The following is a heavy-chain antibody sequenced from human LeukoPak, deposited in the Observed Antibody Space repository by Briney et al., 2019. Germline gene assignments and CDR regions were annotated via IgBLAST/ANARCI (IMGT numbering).Heavy chain of an antibody. V-gene: IGHV4-59*01. Sequence: SETLSLTCTVSGGSISSYYWSWIRQPPGKGLEWIGYIYYSGSTNYNPSLKSRVTISVDTSKNQFSLKLSSVTAADTAVYYCARDLPAYCSGGSCYSFAFDIWGQGTMVTVSS. CDR2: IYYSGST. D-gene: IGHD2-15*01. CDR3: ARDLPAYCSGGSCYSFAFDI. J-gene: IGHJ3*02. CDR1: GGSISSYY.